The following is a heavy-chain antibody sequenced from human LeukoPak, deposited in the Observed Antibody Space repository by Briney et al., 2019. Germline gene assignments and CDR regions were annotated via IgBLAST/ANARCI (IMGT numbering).Heavy chain of an antibody. CDR3: ARAKLERPKNWFDP. J-gene: IGHJ5*02. D-gene: IGHD1-1*01. Sequence: GRSLRLSCAASGFTFSSYAMLWVRQAPGKGLVGVAVISYDGSNKYNADSVKGRFTISRDNSKNTLYLQMNSLRAEDTAVYYCARAKLERPKNWFDPWGQGTLVTVSS. CDR1: GFTFSSYA. V-gene: IGHV3-30-3*01. CDR2: ISYDGSNK.